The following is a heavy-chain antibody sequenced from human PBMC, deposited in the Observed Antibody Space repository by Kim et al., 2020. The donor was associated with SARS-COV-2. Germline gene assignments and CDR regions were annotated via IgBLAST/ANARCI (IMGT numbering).Heavy chain of an antibody. CDR2: IYYSGST. D-gene: IGHD1-1*01. Sequence: SETLSLTCTVSGGSISSGGYYWSWIRQHPGKGLEWIGYIYYSGSTYYNPSLKSRVTISVDTSKNQFSLKLSSVTAADTAVYYCARVRVPTTGYDYLDYWGQGTLVTVSS. CDR3: ARVRVPTTGYDYLDY. J-gene: IGHJ4*02. CDR1: GGSISSGGYY. V-gene: IGHV4-31*03.